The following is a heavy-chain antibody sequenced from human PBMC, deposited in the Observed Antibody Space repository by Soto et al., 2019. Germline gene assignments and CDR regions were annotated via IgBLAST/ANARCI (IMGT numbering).Heavy chain of an antibody. CDR2: IYPGDSDT. J-gene: IGHJ6*02. CDR3: VTTAPIYGGYETSTAYYYYGMDV. Sequence: GESLKISCKGSGYSFTSYWIGWVRQMPGKGLEWMGIIYPGDSDTRYSPSFQGQVTISADKSISTAYLQWSSLKAPDTAMYYCVTTAPIYGGYETSTAYYYYGMDVWGQGTTVTVSS. CDR1: GYSFTSYW. D-gene: IGHD4-17*01. V-gene: IGHV5-51*01.